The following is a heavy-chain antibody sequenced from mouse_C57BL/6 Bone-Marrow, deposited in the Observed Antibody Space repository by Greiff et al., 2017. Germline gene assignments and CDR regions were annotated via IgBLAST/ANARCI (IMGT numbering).Heavy chain of an antibody. V-gene: IGHV1-82*01. Sequence: VQLQQSGPELVKPGASVKISCKASGYAFSSSWMNWVKQRPGKGLEWIGRIYPGDGDTNYNGKFKGKATLTADKSSSTAYMQLSSLTSEDSAVYIGAKGGYGAWFAYWGQGTLVTVSA. J-gene: IGHJ3*01. CDR1: GYAFSSSW. D-gene: IGHD2-2*01. CDR3: AKGGYGAWFAY. CDR2: IYPGDGDT.